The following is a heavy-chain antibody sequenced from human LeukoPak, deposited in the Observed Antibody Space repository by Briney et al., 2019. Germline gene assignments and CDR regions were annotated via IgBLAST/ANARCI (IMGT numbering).Heavy chain of an antibody. CDR2: IYYSGST. Sequence: SETPSLTCTVSGGSISSGDYYWSWIRQPPGKGLEWVGYIYYSGSTYYNPSLKSRVTISVDTSKNQFSLKLSSVTAADTAVYYCARVRPYDFWSGYSNWFDPWGQGTLVTVSS. CDR1: GGSISSGDYY. CDR3: ARVRPYDFWSGYSNWFDP. D-gene: IGHD3-3*01. J-gene: IGHJ5*02. V-gene: IGHV4-30-4*01.